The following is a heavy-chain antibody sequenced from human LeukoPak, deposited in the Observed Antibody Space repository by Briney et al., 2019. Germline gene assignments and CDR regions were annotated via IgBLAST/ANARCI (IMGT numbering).Heavy chain of an antibody. D-gene: IGHD6-13*01. Sequence: ASVQVSCKASGYTFTGYYMHWVRQAPGQGLEWMGWINPNSGGTNYAQKFQGRVTMTRDTSISTAYMELSRLRSDDTAVYYCARGPGYSSSRPTGYWGQGTLVTVSS. CDR3: ARGPGYSSSRPTGY. CDR1: GYTFTGYY. CDR2: INPNSGGT. J-gene: IGHJ4*02. V-gene: IGHV1-2*02.